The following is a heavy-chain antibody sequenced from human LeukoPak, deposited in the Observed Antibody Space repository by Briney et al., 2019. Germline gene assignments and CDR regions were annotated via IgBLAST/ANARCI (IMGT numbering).Heavy chain of an antibody. J-gene: IGHJ4*02. CDR3: ARPSGATPFKRFDF. D-gene: IGHD1-26*01. CDR1: GGSFSGYY. Sequence: PSETLSLTCAVYGGSFSGYYWSWIRQPPGKGLEWIGEINHSGSTNYNPSLKSRVTISVDTSKNQFSLKLSSVTAADTAVYYCARPSGATPFKRFDFWGQGSLVTVSS. CDR2: INHSGST. V-gene: IGHV4-34*01.